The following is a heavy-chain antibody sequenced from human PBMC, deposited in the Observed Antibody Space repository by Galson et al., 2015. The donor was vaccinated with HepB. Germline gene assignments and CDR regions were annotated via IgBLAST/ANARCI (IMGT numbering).Heavy chain of an antibody. Sequence: SLRLSCAASGFTFSTYGMHWVRQAPGKGLEWVAFIWNDGSNKYYAGSVKGRVTISRGNSKNTLYLQMDSLRAEDTAVYYCARTPQGGQDGPLDYWGQGTLVTVSS. J-gene: IGHJ4*02. CDR3: ARTPQGGQDGPLDY. V-gene: IGHV3-33*01. CDR1: GFTFSTYG. D-gene: IGHD2-15*01. CDR2: IWNDGSNK.